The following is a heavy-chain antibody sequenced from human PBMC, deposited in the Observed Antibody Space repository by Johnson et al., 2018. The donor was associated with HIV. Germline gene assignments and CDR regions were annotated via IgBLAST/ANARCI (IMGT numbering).Heavy chain of an antibody. CDR3: ARNPIRDVWSGSGDAFDI. CDR2: ISYDGSNK. J-gene: IGHJ3*02. D-gene: IGHD3-3*01. CDR1: GFTFSSYG. Sequence: QVQLVESGGGVVQPGRSLRLSCAASGFTFSSYGMHWVRQAPGKGLEWVAVISYDGSNKYYADSVKGRFTISRDNAKNSLYLQMNSLRAEDTALYYCARNPIRDVWSGSGDAFDIWGQGTMVTVSS. V-gene: IGHV3-30*03.